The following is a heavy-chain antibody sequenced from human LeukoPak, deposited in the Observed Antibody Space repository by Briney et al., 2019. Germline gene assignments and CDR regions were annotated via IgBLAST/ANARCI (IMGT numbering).Heavy chain of an antibody. V-gene: IGHV4-59*01. CDR3: ARVGSYAFDI. Sequence: SETLSLTCTVSGGSIGSYYWSWIRQPPGRGLEWIGYIHYSGSINFNPSLKSRVTISVDTSKNRFSLRLSSVTAADTAVYYCARVGSYAFDIWGQGTMVTVSS. CDR2: IHYSGSI. J-gene: IGHJ3*02. CDR1: GGSIGSYY.